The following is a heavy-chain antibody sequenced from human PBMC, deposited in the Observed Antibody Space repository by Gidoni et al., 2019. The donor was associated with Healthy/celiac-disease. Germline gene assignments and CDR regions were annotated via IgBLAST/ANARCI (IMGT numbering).Heavy chain of an antibody. CDR1: VGSISSGGYH. CDR2: IYYSGST. CDR3: ASAVGDYLDY. J-gene: IGHJ4*02. V-gene: IGHV4-31*01. D-gene: IGHD2-2*01. Sequence: QVQLQQSGPGLVKPSPTLSLTCTVPVGSISSGGYHWSWLRQHPGKGLEWIWYIYYSGSTYYNPSLKSPVTISVDTSKNQFSLKLSSVTAADTAVYYCASAVGDYLDYWGQGTLVTVSS.